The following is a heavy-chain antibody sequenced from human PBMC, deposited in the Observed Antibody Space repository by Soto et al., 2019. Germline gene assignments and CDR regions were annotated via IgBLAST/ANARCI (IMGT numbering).Heavy chain of an antibody. D-gene: IGHD4-17*01. Sequence: PGGSLRLSCTASGFTFGDYAMSWFRQAPGKGLEWVGFIRSKAYGGTTEYAASVKGRFTISRDDSKSIAYLQMNSLKTEDTAVYYCTREVFGGHPGDPGGVYYYYGMDVWGQGTTVTVSS. CDR1: GFTFGDYA. J-gene: IGHJ6*02. CDR2: IRSKAYGGTT. CDR3: TREVFGGHPGDPGGVYYYYGMDV. V-gene: IGHV3-49*03.